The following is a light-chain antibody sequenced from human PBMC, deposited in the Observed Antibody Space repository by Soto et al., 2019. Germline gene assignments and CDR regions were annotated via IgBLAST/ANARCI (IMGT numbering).Light chain of an antibody. CDR2: GAS. CDR3: RQCGSSPRT. Sequence: NVLTQYPYTISLGPGARASLSCSASQIVTSSFLAWYQQKPGQAPRLLIYGASSRATGFPDRFSGSGSGTDFTLSISRLEPDDFAMYYCRQCGSSPRTFGQGTKVDIK. CDR1: QIVTSSF. V-gene: IGKV3-20*01. J-gene: IGKJ1*01.